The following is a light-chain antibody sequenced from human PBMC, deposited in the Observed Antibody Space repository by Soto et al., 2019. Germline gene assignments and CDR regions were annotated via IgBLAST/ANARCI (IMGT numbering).Light chain of an antibody. Sequence: DIQMTQSPSSLSASVGDRVTITCRTSPSVVTYLNWYQQKPGKAPKLLIYAASSLHRGVPSRFSGNGAGTDFSLIISGLQPEDFATYYCQQSYNIPHTFGPGTTVDV. CDR2: AAS. J-gene: IGKJ3*01. CDR3: QQSYNIPHT. CDR1: PSVVTY. V-gene: IGKV1-39*01.